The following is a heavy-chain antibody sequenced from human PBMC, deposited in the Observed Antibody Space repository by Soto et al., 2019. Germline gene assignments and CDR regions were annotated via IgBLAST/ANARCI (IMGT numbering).Heavy chain of an antibody. CDR1: GGSISSGDYS. CDR3: ARASEIGSRGYYWRIEYYFDY. CDR2: IYYSGST. J-gene: IGHJ4*02. V-gene: IGHV4-30-4*01. Sequence: SETLSLTCTVPGGSISSGDYSWSWSRQPPGKGLEWIGYIYYSGSTYYNPSLKSRVTISVDTSKNQFSLKLSYVTAADTAVYYWARASEIGSRGYYWRIEYYFDYWGQGTLVTVSS. D-gene: IGHD3-22*01.